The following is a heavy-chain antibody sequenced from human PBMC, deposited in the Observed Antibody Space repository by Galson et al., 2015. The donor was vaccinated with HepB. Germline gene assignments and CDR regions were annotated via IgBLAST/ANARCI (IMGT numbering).Heavy chain of an antibody. Sequence: SLRLSCEASGFTFSNAWMSWVHQAPGKGLEWVGRIKSRTNGGTADYPAPVRGRFTISRDDSKNTLYLQMNSLKTEDTAVYYCTTSTRKYSEFDYWGQGTLVTVSS. CDR1: GFTFSNAW. CDR3: TTSTRKYSEFDY. J-gene: IGHJ4*02. D-gene: IGHD5-12*01. CDR2: IKSRTNGGTA. V-gene: IGHV3-15*01.